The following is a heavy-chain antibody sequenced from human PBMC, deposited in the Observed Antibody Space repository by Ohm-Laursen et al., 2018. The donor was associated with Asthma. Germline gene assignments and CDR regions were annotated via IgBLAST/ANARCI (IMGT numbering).Heavy chain of an antibody. V-gene: IGHV3-23*01. Sequence: LSLTCAASGFTFSSFAMSWVRQAPGKGLEWVSTISGSAGSTYYADSVKGRFTNSRDNSKNTLYLQMNSLRAEDTALYYCAKDRGFNYGYGMDVWGQGTTVTVSS. J-gene: IGHJ6*02. CDR1: GFTFSSFA. CDR3: AKDRGFNYGYGMDV. CDR2: ISGSAGST. D-gene: IGHD5-18*01.